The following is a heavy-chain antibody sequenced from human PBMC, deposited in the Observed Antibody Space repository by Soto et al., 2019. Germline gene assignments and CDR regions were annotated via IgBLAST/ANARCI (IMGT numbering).Heavy chain of an antibody. Sequence: ETLSLTCTVSGGSITSTSYYWGWIRQPPGKGLEWIGTIYDTGGTYNNPSLKSRVTISADTSKSQFSLKLSSVTAADTAVYYCARLQAPTPYSSSSKGRSRGRNSCFDTWGQGTLVTVSS. CDR2: IYDTGGT. J-gene: IGHJ5*02. CDR3: ARLQAPTPYSSSSKGRSRGRNSCFDT. D-gene: IGHD6-13*01. V-gene: IGHV4-39*01. CDR1: GGSITSTSYY.